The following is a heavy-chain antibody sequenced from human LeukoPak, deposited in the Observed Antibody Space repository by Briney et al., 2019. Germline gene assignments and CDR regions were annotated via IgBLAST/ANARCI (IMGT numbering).Heavy chain of an antibody. V-gene: IGHV3-30*02. CDR3: AKDLKARHWFGEALHDAFDI. D-gene: IGHD3-10*01. Sequence: PGRSLRLSCAASGFTFDDYAMHWVRQAPGKGLEWVAFIRYDGSNKYYADSVKGRFTISRDNSKNTLYLQMNSLRAEDTAVYYCAKDLKARHWFGEALHDAFDIWGQGTMVTVSS. J-gene: IGHJ3*02. CDR2: IRYDGSNK. CDR1: GFTFDDYA.